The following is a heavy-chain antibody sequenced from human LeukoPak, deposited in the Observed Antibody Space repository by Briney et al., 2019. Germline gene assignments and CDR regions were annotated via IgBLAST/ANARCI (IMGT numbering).Heavy chain of an antibody. D-gene: IGHD2-21*02. J-gene: IGHJ4*02. CDR3: ANCGGDCATFDY. Sequence: ESGPTLVKPTQTLTLTCTFSGFSLSTSGVGVGWIRQPPGKALEWLALIYWNDDKRYSPSPKSRLTITKDTSKNQVVLTMTNMDPVDTATYYCANCGGDCATFDYWGQGTLVTVSS. V-gene: IGHV2-5*01. CDR2: IYWNDDK. CDR1: GFSLSTSGVG.